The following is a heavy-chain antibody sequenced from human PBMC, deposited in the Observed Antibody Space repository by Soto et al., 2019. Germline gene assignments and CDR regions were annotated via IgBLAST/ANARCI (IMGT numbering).Heavy chain of an antibody. Sequence: QEHLEESGPGLVKPSQTLSLTCTLSGGTINTGDYYWNWLRQHPGKGLEWIGYIIHSGDTYYNPSLESRLAISLVTSNNHFSLELHSATAADTAVYFCARAPQRTPGWFFDLWGRGSLVTVSS. CDR3: ARAPQRTPGWFFDL. CDR2: IIHSGDT. CDR1: GGTINTGDYY. V-gene: IGHV4-31*03. J-gene: IGHJ2*01.